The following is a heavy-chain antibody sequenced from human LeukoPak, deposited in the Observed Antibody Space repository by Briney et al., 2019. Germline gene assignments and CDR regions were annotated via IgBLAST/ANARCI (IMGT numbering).Heavy chain of an antibody. CDR3: AKLSGYAVDYYYYYMDV. J-gene: IGHJ6*03. Sequence: PGGSLRLSCAASGFTLSSYAMSWVRQGPGKGLEWVSAISVSGNTYHADSVKGRFTISRDSSKNTLYLQMNSLRAEDTAVYYCAKLSGYAVDYYYYYMDVWGRGTTVTISS. V-gene: IGHV3-23*01. CDR2: ISVSGNT. CDR1: GFTLSSYA. D-gene: IGHD5-12*01.